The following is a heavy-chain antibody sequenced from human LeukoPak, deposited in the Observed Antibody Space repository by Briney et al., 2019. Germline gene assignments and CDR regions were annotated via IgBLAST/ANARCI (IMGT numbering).Heavy chain of an antibody. D-gene: IGHD6-6*01. J-gene: IGHJ4*02. CDR2: FSDGGHRT. V-gene: IGHV3-23*01. CDR1: EFTFTTYA. Sequence: TGGSRRLSCAVSEFTFTTYAMTWFPQSPGKGLDGCSGFSDGGHRTYSAPSVKGRFTISRDNSKDTLYLQMNSLRAEDTAIYYCAKGAAASPSGFLSYRVNWGQGTLVTVSS. CDR3: AKGAAASPSGFLSYRVN.